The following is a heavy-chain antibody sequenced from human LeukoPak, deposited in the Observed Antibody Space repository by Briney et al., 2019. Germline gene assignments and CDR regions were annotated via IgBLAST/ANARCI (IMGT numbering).Heavy chain of an antibody. J-gene: IGHJ3*02. Sequence: SETLSLTCTVSGGSISSGRYYWSWIREPAGKGLEWIGRIYTSRSTHYNPSLKSRITISVATSKNQFCLKLSSVTAADTAVYYCARLGPTYYYDSSGYSPWAFDIWGQGTMVTVSS. CDR3: ARLGPTYYYDSSGYSPWAFDI. CDR2: IYTSRST. D-gene: IGHD3-22*01. V-gene: IGHV4-61*02. CDR1: GGSISSGRYY.